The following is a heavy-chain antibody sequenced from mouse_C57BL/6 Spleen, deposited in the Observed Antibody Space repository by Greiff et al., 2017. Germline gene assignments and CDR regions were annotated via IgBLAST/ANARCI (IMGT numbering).Heavy chain of an antibody. CDR1: GFTFSSYA. V-gene: IGHV5-9-1*02. D-gene: IGHD2-3*01. J-gene: IGHJ4*01. Sequence: EVQGVESGEGLVKPGGSLKLSCAASGFTFSSYAMSWVRQTPEKRLEWVAYISSGGDYIYYADTVKGRFTISRDNARNTLYLQMSSLTSEDTAMYYCTRDGYYDYYAMDYWGQGTSVTVSS. CDR3: TRDGYYDYYAMDY. CDR2: ISSGGDYI.